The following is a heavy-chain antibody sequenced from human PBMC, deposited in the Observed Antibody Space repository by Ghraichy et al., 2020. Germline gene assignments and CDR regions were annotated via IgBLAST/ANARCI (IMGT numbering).Heavy chain of an antibody. CDR3: ARGTVRGYSGYGPKYYFDY. D-gene: IGHD5-12*01. CDR1: GGSISSSNW. Sequence: SETLSLTCAVSGGSISSSNWWSWVRQPPGKGLEWIGEIYHSGSTNYNPSLKSRVTISVDKSKNQFSLKLSSVTAADTAVYYWARGTVRGYSGYGPKYYFDYWGQGTLVTVSS. V-gene: IGHV4-4*02. J-gene: IGHJ4*02. CDR2: IYHSGST.